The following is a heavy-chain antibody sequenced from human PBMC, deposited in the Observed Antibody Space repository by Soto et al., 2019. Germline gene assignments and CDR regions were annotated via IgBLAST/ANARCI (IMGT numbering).Heavy chain of an antibody. V-gene: IGHV3-30*04. CDR2: KSHDGKNE. CDR1: GFTFTSYA. D-gene: IGHD1-26*01. Sequence: GGSLRLSCVASGFTFTSYAMHWVRQAPGKGLVWLASKSHDGKNEYYANFVKGRFTISRDNSKNTLSLEMNNLRAEDTAVYHCVRGGGSFDYWGQGTLVTVSS. J-gene: IGHJ4*02. CDR3: VRGGGSFDY.